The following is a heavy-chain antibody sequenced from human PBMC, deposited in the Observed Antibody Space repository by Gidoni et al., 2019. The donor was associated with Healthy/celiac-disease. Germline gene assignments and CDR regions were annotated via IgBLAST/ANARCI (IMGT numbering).Heavy chain of an antibody. D-gene: IGHD6-19*01. V-gene: IGHV3-7*04. J-gene: IGHJ4*02. CDR1: GFPFSRYW. CDR3: ARDRVAVAGTDYFDY. CDR2: IKQDGSEK. Sequence: EVQLVESGGGLVQPGGSLRLSCAASGFPFSRYWMSWVRQAPGKGLEWVANIKQDGSEKYYVDSVKGRFTISRDNAKNSLYLQMNSLRAEDTAVYYCARDRVAVAGTDYFDYWGQGTLVTVSS.